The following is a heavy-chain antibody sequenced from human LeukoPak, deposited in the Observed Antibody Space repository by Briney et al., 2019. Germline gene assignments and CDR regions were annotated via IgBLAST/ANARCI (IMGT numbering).Heavy chain of an antibody. CDR3: AKGGSARVFDY. J-gene: IGHJ4*02. CDR2: ISGSGGST. D-gene: IGHD6-25*01. V-gene: IGHV3-23*01. CDR1: GFTFSSYA. Sequence: GGSLRLSCAASGFTFSSYAMSWVRQAPGRGLEWVSAISGSGGSTYYADSVKGRFTISRDNSKNTLHLQMNSLRAEDTAVYYCAKGGSARVFDYWGQGTLVTVSS.